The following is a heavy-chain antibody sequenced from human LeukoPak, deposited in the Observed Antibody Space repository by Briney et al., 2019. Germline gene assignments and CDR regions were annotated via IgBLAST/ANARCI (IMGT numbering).Heavy chain of an antibody. V-gene: IGHV3-7*01. Sequence: GGSLRLSCAASGFTFSSYWMSWVRQAPGKGLEWVANIKQDGSEKYYVDSVKGRFTISRGNAKNSLYLQMNSLRAEDTAVYYCARETFYCSSTSCYDEAFDYWGQGTLVTVSS. CDR3: ARETFYCSSTSCYDEAFDY. J-gene: IGHJ4*02. CDR1: GFTFSSYW. D-gene: IGHD2-2*01. CDR2: IKQDGSEK.